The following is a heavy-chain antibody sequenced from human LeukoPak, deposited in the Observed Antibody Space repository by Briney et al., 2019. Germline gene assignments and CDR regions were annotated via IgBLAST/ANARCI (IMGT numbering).Heavy chain of an antibody. J-gene: IGHJ6*03. CDR1: GFTFSHFE. V-gene: IGHV3-48*03. CDR3: ARAGYQILTGLHYYYYYMDV. D-gene: IGHD3-9*01. CDR2: IATDASTR. Sequence: GGSLRLSCAASGFTFSHFEMTWVRQAPGKGLEWISYIATDASTRYYADSVKGRFTISRDNAKNSLYLQMSSLRAEDTAVYYCARAGYQILTGLHYYYYYMDVRGKGTTVTISS.